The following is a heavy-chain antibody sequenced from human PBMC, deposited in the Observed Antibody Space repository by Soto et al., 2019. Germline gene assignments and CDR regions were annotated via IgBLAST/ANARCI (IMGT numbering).Heavy chain of an antibody. Sequence: SETLSLTCTVSGGSISSYYWSWIRQPPGKGLEWIGYIYYSGSTNYNPSLKSRVTISVDTSKNQFSLKLSSVTAADTAVYYCARDKGGWAVAVTKGLYYYYVIDVSAQRSTVAVS. V-gene: IGHV4-59*01. CDR3: ARDKGGWAVAVTKGLYYYYVIDV. J-gene: IGHJ6*02. CDR2: IYYSGST. CDR1: GGSISSYY. D-gene: IGHD2-15*01.